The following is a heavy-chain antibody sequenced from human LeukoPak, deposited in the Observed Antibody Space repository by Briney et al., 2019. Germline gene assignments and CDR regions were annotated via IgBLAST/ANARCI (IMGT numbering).Heavy chain of an antibody. D-gene: IGHD3-22*01. CDR2: IYSGGST. J-gene: IGHJ2*01. Sequence: EGSLRLSCAASGFSVSSNYMSWVRQAPGKGLEWVSVIYSGGSTYYADSVKGRFTISRDSSKNTLYLQMNSLRAEDTAVYYCARDYDSSGYHYWYFDLWGRGTLVTVSS. V-gene: IGHV3-53*01. CDR1: GFSVSSNY. CDR3: ARDYDSSGYHYWYFDL.